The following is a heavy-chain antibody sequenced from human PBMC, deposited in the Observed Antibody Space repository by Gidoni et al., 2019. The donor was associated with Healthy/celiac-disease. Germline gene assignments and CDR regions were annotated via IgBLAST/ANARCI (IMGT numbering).Heavy chain of an antibody. CDR1: GGTFSSYA. CDR3: AREYCGGDCYSGKKYFDY. V-gene: IGHV1-69*06. D-gene: IGHD2-21*02. CDR2: IIPSLGTA. J-gene: IGHJ4*02. Sequence: QVQLVQSGAEVKKPGSSVKVSCKASGGTFSSYAISWVRQAPGQGLEWMGGIIPSLGTANDAQKFQGRVTITADKSTSTAYMELSSLRSEDTAVYYCAREYCGGDCYSGKKYFDYWGQGTLVTVSS.